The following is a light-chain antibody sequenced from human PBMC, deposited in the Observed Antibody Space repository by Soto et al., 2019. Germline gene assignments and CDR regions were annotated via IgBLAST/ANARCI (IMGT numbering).Light chain of an antibody. J-gene: IGKJ1*01. CDR3: QQYNSYSYWT. CDR2: DAS. CDR1: QSISSW. V-gene: IGKV1-5*01. Sequence: IQMTQSPSTLSASVGDRVTITCRASQSISSWVAWYQQKPGKAPKLLIYDASSLESGVPSRFSGSGSGTEFTLTISSLQPDDFAAYYCQQYNSYSYWTFGQGTKVDI.